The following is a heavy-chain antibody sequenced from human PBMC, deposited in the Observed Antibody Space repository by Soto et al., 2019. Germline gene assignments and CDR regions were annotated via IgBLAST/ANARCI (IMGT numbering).Heavy chain of an antibody. CDR2: IIPIFGTA. CDR3: SRKREGIDWNYVEGYYGLDV. J-gene: IGHJ6*02. D-gene: IGHD1-7*01. V-gene: IGHV1-69*13. Sequence: SSVKFYFNDSGCTFSSYAISWVRQAPVQVLDCIGGIIPIFGTANYAQKFQGRVTITADESTSTAYMELRSLRSEDTAVYYCSRKREGIDWNYVEGYYGLDVWAQWTTVPVSS. CDR1: GCTFSSYA.